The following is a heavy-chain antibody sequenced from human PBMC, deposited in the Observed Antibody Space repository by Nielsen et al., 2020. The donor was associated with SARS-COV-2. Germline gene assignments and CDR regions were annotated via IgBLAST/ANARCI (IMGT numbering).Heavy chain of an antibody. J-gene: IGHJ4*02. CDR3: TTVPAPRGFGY. CDR2: IKSRPDGGTT. D-gene: IGHD3-10*01. Sequence: GESLNTSRVFSGFTFSHAWMSWVRQAPGKGLEWVGRIKSRPDGGTTDFAAPVKDTFTISRDESKNTLYLQMNSLKTEDTALYYCTTVPAPRGFGYWGQGTLVTVSS. V-gene: IGHV3-15*01. CDR1: GFTFSHAW.